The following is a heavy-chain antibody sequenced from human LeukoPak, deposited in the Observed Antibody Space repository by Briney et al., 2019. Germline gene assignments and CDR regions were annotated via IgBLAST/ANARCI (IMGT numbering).Heavy chain of an antibody. CDR3: AGLWVPAARGDFDI. J-gene: IGHJ3*02. CDR1: GYSFTSYW. CDR2: IYPGDSDT. Sequence: GESLKISCKGSGYSFTSYWIGWVRQLPGKGLEWMGIIYPGDSDTRYSPSFQGQVTIPADKSIRTAYLQWSSQKAADTAMNYCAGLWVPAARGDFDIWGQGKMATVSS. D-gene: IGHD2-2*01. V-gene: IGHV5-51*01.